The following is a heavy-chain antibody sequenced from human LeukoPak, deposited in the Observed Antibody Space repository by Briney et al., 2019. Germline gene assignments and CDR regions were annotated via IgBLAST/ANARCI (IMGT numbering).Heavy chain of an antibody. CDR1: GGTFSSYT. V-gene: IGHV1-69*10. Sequence: SVKVSCKASGGTFSSYTISWVRQAPGQGLEWVGGIIPILGIANYAQKFQGRVTITADKSTSTAYMELSSLRSEDTAVYYCARVPGREYGMDVWGQGTTVTVSS. D-gene: IGHD1-26*01. J-gene: IGHJ6*02. CDR2: IIPILGIA. CDR3: ARVPGREYGMDV.